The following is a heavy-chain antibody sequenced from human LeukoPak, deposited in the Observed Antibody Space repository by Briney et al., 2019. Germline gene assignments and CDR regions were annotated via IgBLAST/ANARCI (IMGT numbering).Heavy chain of an antibody. D-gene: IGHD6-13*01. Sequence: GGSLRLSCAVSGLTLNSYAMRWVRQARGKGLEWVSANSDGGCSPYYADSAKGRLSISRDNSKNTLYLQMNNLREEDTAVYYFAKDGGIAKAGSWYDPGYWGPGIMVT. CDR2: NSDGGCSP. J-gene: IGHJ4*02. CDR3: AKDGGIAKAGSWYDPGY. V-gene: IGHV3-23*01. CDR1: GLTLNSYA.